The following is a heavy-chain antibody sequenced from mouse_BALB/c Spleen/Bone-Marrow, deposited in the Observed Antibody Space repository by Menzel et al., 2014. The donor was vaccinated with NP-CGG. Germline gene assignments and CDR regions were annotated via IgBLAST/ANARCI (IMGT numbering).Heavy chain of an antibody. V-gene: IGHV5-6-5*01. CDR2: ISSGGST. Sequence: EVMLVESEGGLVKPGGSLKLSCAASGFTFTSYAMSWVRQTPEKRLEWVASISSGGSTYYPDSVKGRFTISRDNARNIMYLQMSSLRSEDTAMYYCARGGFRGLDYWGQGTTLTVSS. CDR3: ARGGFRGLDY. J-gene: IGHJ2*01. CDR1: GFTFTSYA.